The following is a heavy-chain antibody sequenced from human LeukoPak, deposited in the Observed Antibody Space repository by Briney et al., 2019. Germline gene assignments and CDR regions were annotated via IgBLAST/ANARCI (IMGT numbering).Heavy chain of an antibody. V-gene: IGHV3-23*01. Sequence: PGGSLRLSCAASGFTFTGYSMNWVRQAPGKGLEWVSTISGGGGSTYYADSVKGRFTISRDNSKNTLYLQVNSLRAEDTAVYYCAKGGKWDVTPFDYWGQGILVTVSS. CDR1: GFTFTGYS. J-gene: IGHJ4*02. CDR3: AKGGKWDVTPFDY. CDR2: ISGGGGST. D-gene: IGHD1-26*01.